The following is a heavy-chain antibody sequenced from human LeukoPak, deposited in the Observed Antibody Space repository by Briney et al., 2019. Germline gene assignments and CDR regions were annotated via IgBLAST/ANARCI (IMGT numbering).Heavy chain of an antibody. CDR3: AKAAVGEFVDY. CDR2: ISYDGSNK. CDR1: GFTFSSYG. J-gene: IGHJ4*02. V-gene: IGHV3-30*18. D-gene: IGHD3-16*01. Sequence: GGSLRLSCAASGFTFSSYGMHWVRQAPGKGLEWVAVISYDGSNKYYADSVKGRFTISRDNSKNTLYLQMNSLRAEDTAVYYCAKAAVGEFVDYWGQGTLVTVSS.